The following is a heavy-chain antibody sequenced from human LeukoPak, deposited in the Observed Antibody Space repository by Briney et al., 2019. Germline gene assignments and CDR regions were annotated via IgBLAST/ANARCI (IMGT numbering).Heavy chain of an antibody. CDR1: GFSFSSYG. D-gene: IGHD1-20*01. J-gene: IGHJ4*02. CDR3: ARAHYNWNEPPFDS. V-gene: IGHV3-33*01. Sequence: GRSLRLSCAASGFSFSSYGMHWVRLAPGKGLEWVALIWYDGSNKYYADSVKGRFTISRDNSKNTLSLQMNSLRAEDTAVYYCARAHYNWNEPPFDSWGQGTLVTVSS. CDR2: IWYDGSNK.